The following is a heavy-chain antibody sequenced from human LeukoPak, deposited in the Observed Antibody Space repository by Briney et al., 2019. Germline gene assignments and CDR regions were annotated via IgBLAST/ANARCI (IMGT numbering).Heavy chain of an antibody. CDR3: AKGIYSSGWSYFDY. Sequence: GGSLRLSCAVSGITLSNYGMSWVCQAPGKGLEWVAGISDSGGSTNYADSVKGRFTISRDNSKNTLYLQMNTLRAEDSALYYCAKGIYSSGWSYFDYWGHGTLVTVSS. J-gene: IGHJ4*01. D-gene: IGHD6-19*01. CDR2: ISDSGGST. V-gene: IGHV3-23*01. CDR1: GITLSNYG.